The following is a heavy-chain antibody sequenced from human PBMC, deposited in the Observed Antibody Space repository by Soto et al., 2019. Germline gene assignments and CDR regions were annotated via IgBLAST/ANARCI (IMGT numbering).Heavy chain of an antibody. V-gene: IGHV3-23*01. J-gene: IGHJ6*02. Sequence: GWSLRLSCVASGFTFENYAMSWVRQAPGKGLEWVSAISGSGGTTYYSDSVKGRFTISRDNSKNTVYLQMNDLRVEDAAEYFCAKDSWAIFGVPAGEYYAMDVWGQGTTVTVS. CDR1: GFTFENYA. CDR3: AKDSWAIFGVPAGEYYAMDV. CDR2: ISGSGGTT. D-gene: IGHD3-3*01.